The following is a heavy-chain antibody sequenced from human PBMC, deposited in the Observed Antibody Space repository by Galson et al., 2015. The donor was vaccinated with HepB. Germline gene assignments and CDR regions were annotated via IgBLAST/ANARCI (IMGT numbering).Heavy chain of an antibody. CDR3: VRDAGDILTDYYYYYGMNV. D-gene: IGHD3-9*01. CDR1: GFTFSSYN. V-gene: IGHV3-21*01. J-gene: IGHJ6*02. Sequence: SLRLSCAASGFTFSSYNMNWVRQAPGNGLEWVSSISRSSSYIYYADSVKGRFTIFRDDAKNSLYLQMNSLRAEDTAVYYCVRDAGDILTDYYYYYGMNVWGQGTTVTVSS. CDR2: ISRSSSYI.